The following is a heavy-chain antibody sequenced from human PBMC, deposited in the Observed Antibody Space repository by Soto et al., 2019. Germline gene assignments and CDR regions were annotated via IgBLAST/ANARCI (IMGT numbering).Heavy chain of an antibody. Sequence: GGSLRLSCAASGFTFSSYGMHWVRQAPGKGLEWVAVISYDGSNKYYADSVKGRFTISRDNSKNTLYLQMNSLRAEDTAVYYCAKSPEFLEWLEFDYWGQGTLVTVSS. CDR3: AKSPEFLEWLEFDY. V-gene: IGHV3-30*18. J-gene: IGHJ4*02. CDR1: GFTFSSYG. CDR2: ISYDGSNK. D-gene: IGHD3-3*01.